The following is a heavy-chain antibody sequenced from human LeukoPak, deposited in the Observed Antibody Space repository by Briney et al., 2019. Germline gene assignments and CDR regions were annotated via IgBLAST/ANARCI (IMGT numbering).Heavy chain of an antibody. CDR1: GGTFSSSA. Sequence: SVKVSCTASGGTFSSSAISWVRQAPGQGLEWMGGIIPIFGTANYAQKFQGRVTITTDESTSTAYMELSSLRSDDTAVYYCATRPPYCSSTSCYQYDYWGQGTLVTVSS. D-gene: IGHD2-2*01. J-gene: IGHJ4*02. CDR2: IIPIFGTA. CDR3: ATRPPYCSSTSCYQYDY. V-gene: IGHV1-69*05.